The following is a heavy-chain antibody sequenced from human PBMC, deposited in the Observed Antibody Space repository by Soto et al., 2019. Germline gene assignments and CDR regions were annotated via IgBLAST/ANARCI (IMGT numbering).Heavy chain of an antibody. CDR3: ARDHYDHYSNYANWFDP. CDR2: ISYDGSNK. Sequence: QVQLVESGGGVVQPGRSLRLSCAASGFTFSSYAMHWVRQAPGKGLEGVAVISYDGSNKYYADSVKGRFTISRDNSKNTLYLQMNSLRAEDTAVYYCARDHYDHYSNYANWFDPWGQGTMVTVSS. CDR1: GFTFSSYA. J-gene: IGHJ5*02. V-gene: IGHV3-30-3*01. D-gene: IGHD4-4*01.